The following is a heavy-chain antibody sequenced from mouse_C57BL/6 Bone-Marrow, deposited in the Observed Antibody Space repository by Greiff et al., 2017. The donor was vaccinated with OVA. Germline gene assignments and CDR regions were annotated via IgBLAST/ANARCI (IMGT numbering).Heavy chain of an antibody. CDR1: GYTFTSYW. CDR2: IHPNSGST. J-gene: IGHJ3*01. CDR3: ARSSYYGNYDAWFAY. Sequence: QVQLKQPGAELVKPGASVKLSCKASGYTFTSYWMHWVKQRPGQGLEWIGMIHPNSGSTNYNEKFKSKATLTVDKSSSTAYMQLSSLTSEDSAVYYCARSSYYGNYDAWFAYWGQGTLVTVSA. D-gene: IGHD2-1*01. V-gene: IGHV1-64*01.